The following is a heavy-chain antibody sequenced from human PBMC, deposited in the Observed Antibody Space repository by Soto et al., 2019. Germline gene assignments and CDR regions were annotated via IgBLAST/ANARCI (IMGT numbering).Heavy chain of an antibody. V-gene: IGHV1-8*01. CDR3: ARTLYGDNVDY. D-gene: IGHD4-17*01. Sequence: ASVKVSCKALGYSFKTSDINWVRQASGQGLEWMGWMNPNSGNTGYAQKFQGRVTMTRNTSISTAYMELSSLRSEDTAVYYCARTLYGDNVDYWGQGTLVPVSS. CDR1: GYSFKTSD. J-gene: IGHJ4*02. CDR2: MNPNSGNT.